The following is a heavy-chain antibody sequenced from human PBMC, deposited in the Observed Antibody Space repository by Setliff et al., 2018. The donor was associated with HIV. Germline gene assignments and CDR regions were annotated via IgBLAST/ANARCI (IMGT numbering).Heavy chain of an antibody. J-gene: IGHJ3*02. D-gene: IGHD1-26*01. V-gene: IGHV5-51*01. CDR2: IFPGDSDV. CDR1: GYNFTSHW. Sequence: HGESLTISCKGSGYNFTSHWIGWVRQMPGRGLEWMAIIFPGDSDVRKSPSFQGQVTISADKSIDTAYLQWSSLKASDTAMYYCARFRYSGSYYVGDAFDIWGQGTMVTVSS. CDR3: ARFRYSGSYYVGDAFDI.